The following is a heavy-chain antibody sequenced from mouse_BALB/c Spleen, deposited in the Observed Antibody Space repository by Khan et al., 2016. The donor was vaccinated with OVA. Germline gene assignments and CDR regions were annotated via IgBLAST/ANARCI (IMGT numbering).Heavy chain of an antibody. CDR1: GYTFTSYD. J-gene: IGHJ3*01. Sequence: QVQLKQSGAELVKPGASMKLSCKASGYTFTSYDINWVRQRPEQGLEWIGWMFPGDGSTKYNENFKGKATLTTDKSSSTAYMQLSRLTSEDSGAYFCARGGYGGFAYWGQGTLVTVSA. V-gene: IGHV1-85*01. CDR3: ARGGYGGFAY. CDR2: MFPGDGST. D-gene: IGHD2-14*01.